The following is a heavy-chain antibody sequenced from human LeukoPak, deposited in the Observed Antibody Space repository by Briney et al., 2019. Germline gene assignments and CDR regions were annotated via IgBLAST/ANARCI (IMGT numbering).Heavy chain of an antibody. CDR1: GFTFSSHA. Sequence: PGGSLRLSCAASGFTFSSHAMSWVRQAPGKGLEWVSHISGSGGSTYYADSVKGRFTISRDNAKNSLYLQMNSLRAEDTAVYYCARAFTSSSSRYYYYYYMDVWGKGTTVTVSS. CDR2: ISGSGGST. V-gene: IGHV3-23*01. CDR3: ARAFTSSSSRYYYYYYMDV. D-gene: IGHD6-6*01. J-gene: IGHJ6*03.